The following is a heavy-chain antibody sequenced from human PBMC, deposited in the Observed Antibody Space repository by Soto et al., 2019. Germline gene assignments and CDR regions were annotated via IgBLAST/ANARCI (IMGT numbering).Heavy chain of an antibody. Sequence: HPGGSLRLSCAASGFTFSSYWMSRVRQAPGKGLEWVANIKQDGSEKYYVDSVKGRFTISRDNAKNSLYLQMNSLRAEDTAVYYCASIAVAEYFDYWGQGTLVTVSS. J-gene: IGHJ4*02. CDR2: IKQDGSEK. V-gene: IGHV3-7*03. CDR1: GFTFSSYW. CDR3: ASIAVAEYFDY. D-gene: IGHD6-19*01.